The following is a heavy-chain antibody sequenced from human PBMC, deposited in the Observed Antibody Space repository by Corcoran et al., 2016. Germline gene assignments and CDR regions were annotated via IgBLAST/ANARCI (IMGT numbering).Heavy chain of an antibody. CDR2: IYHSGST. V-gene: IGHV4-38-2*02. CDR3: AGGSSGYGYVSDY. CDR1: GYSISSGYY. Sequence: QVQLQESGPGLVKPSETLSLTCTVSGYSISSGYYWGWIRQPPGKGLEWIGSIYHSGSTYFNPSLQSRVTISVDTSKNQFSLKLRSVTAADTAGYYCAGGSSGYGYVSDYWGQGSLVTVSS. D-gene: IGHD3-10*02. J-gene: IGHJ4*02.